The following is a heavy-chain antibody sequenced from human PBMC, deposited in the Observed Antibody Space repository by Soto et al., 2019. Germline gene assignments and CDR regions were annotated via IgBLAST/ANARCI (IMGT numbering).Heavy chain of an antibody. D-gene: IGHD5-12*01. J-gene: IGHJ3*01. CDR1: GFIFSNYA. CDR2: IGGRGGSA. Sequence: EVQVSESGGGLVRPGGSLRLSCAASGFIFSNYAMNRVRQAPGKGLEWVSVIGGRGGSAYYADSVQGRFTISRDNSKNTLSLQMSSLTADDTAIYYCVREGRGSFDFWGRGTMVTVSS. V-gene: IGHV3-23*01. CDR3: VREGRGSFDF.